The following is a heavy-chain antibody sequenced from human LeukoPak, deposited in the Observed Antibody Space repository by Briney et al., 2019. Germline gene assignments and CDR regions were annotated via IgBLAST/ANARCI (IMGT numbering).Heavy chain of an antibody. CDR2: IDYSGST. J-gene: IGHJ4*02. CDR3: ARDYGPSRGFDY. CDR1: GGSFSSYY. V-gene: IGHV4-59*01. Sequence: SETLSLTCTVSGGSFSSYYWSWIRQPPGEGLEWFGHIDYSGSTYYNPSLKSRVTMSADTSKNQFSLNLRSVTAADTAVYYCARDYGPSRGFDYWGQGTLVTASS. D-gene: IGHD3-10*01.